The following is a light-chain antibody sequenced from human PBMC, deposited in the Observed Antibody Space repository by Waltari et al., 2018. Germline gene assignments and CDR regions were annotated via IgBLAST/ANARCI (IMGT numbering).Light chain of an antibody. CDR1: TSDIVGYDT. V-gene: IGLV2-14*03. CDR2: DVR. Sequence: QSALTQPASVSGSPGQSITISCSGSTSDIVGYDTVSWYQQHPDQAPKRIIHDVRGRPSGVSSRFSGFKSGNTASLVISGLQTEDEADYYCSSYTSGGTLGVVFGGGTRLTVL. J-gene: IGLJ3*02. CDR3: SSYTSGGTLGVV.